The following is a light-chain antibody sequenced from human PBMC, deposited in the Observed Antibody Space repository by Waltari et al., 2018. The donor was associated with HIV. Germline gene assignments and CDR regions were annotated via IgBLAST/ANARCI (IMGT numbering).Light chain of an antibody. CDR3: CSYAGGTTVV. CDR2: EGS. J-gene: IGLJ3*02. CDR1: NSDVGSYNL. V-gene: IGLV2-23*01. Sequence: QSALTQPASVSGSPGQSITISCTGTNSDVGSYNLVSWYQQHPGKAPKLIIYEGSKRPSGVSNRFSASKSGNTASLTISGLQAEDEADYHCCSYAGGTTVVFGGGTKLTVL.